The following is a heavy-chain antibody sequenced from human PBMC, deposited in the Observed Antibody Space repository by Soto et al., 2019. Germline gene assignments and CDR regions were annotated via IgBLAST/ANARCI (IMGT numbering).Heavy chain of an antibody. V-gene: IGHV3-48*03. CDR3: ARRRRDYYQGMDV. D-gene: IGHD3-22*01. CDR1: GFTFSNYE. J-gene: IGHJ6*02. CDR2: ITSSGRTL. Sequence: EVQLVESGGGLVQPGGSLRLSCAASGFTFSNYEMHWVRQAPGKGLELVSYITSSGRTLYYADSVKGRFTVSRDNAKNSVFLQMNSLRAEDTAVYYCARRRRDYYQGMDVWGQGTTVTVSS.